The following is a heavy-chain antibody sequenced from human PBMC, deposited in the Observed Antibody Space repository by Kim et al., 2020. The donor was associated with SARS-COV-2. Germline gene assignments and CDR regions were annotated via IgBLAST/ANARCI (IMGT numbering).Heavy chain of an antibody. J-gene: IGHJ6*02. CDR1: GFTFSSYS. CDR2: ISSSSSTI. Sequence: GGSLRLSCAASGFTFSSYSMNWVRQAPGKGLEWVSYISSSSSTIYYADSVKGRFTISRDNAKNSLYLQMNSLRDEDTAVYYCARDWGTYYDFWSGGDPWYYGMDVWGQGTTVTVSS. D-gene: IGHD3-3*01. V-gene: IGHV3-48*02. CDR3: ARDWGTYYDFWSGGDPWYYGMDV.